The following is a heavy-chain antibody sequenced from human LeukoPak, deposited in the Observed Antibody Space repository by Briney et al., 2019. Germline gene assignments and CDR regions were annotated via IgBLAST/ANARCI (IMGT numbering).Heavy chain of an antibody. CDR2: IYHSGST. J-gene: IGHJ4*02. Sequence: PSETLSLTCAVSGGSISSSNWWSGVRQPPGKGLEWIGEIYHSGSTNYNPSLKSRVTISVDKSKNQFSLKLSSVTAADTAVYYCARMGYGSGSYYDYWGQGTLVTVSS. CDR1: GGSISSSNW. D-gene: IGHD3-10*01. V-gene: IGHV4-4*02. CDR3: ARMGYGSGSYYDY.